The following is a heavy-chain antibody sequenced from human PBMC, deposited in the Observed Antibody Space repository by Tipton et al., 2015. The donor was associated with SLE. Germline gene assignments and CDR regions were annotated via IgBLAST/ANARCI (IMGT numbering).Heavy chain of an antibody. V-gene: IGHV4-34*01. J-gene: IGHJ4*02. CDR1: GGSFSGYY. Sequence: TLSLTCEVYGGSFSGYYWSWIRQPPGKGLEWIGEINHRGSTNYNPSLKSRVTISVDTSKNQFSLKLSSVTAADTAVYYCARAGNLIDYWGQGTLVTVSS. CDR3: ARAGNLIDY. D-gene: IGHD4-23*01. CDR2: INHRGST.